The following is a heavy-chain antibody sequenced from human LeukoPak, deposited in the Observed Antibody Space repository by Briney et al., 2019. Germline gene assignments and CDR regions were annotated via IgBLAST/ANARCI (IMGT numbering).Heavy chain of an antibody. V-gene: IGHV3-30*03. CDR3: SSDGGKNFDY. Sequence: GRSLRLSCAASGFTFSSYGMHWVRQAPGKGLEWVAVISYGGSNKYYAGSVKGRFTISRDNSKNTLYLQMNSLRAEDTAVYYCSSDGGKNFDYWGQGTLVTVSS. J-gene: IGHJ4*02. CDR1: GFTFSSYG. CDR2: ISYGGSNK. D-gene: IGHD4-23*01.